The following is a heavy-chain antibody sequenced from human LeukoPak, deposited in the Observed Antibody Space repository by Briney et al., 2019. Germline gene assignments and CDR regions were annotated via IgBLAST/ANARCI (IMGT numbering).Heavy chain of an antibody. V-gene: IGHV3-23*01. CDR3: AKLEGSSWDYYYYMDV. CDR1: GFTFSSYA. D-gene: IGHD6-13*01. CDR2: ISGSGGST. Sequence: GGSLRLSCAASGFTFSSYAMSWVRQAPGKGLEWVSAISGSGGSTYYADSVKGQFTISRDNSKNTLYLQMNSLRAEDTAVYYCAKLEGSSWDYYYYMDVWGKGTTVTVSS. J-gene: IGHJ6*03.